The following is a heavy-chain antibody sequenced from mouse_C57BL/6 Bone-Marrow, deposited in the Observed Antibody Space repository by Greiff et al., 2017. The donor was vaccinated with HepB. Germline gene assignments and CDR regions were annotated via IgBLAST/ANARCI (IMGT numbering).Heavy chain of an antibody. J-gene: IGHJ2*01. CDR3: ARWGLYYYGPPFDY. V-gene: IGHV1-85*01. Sequence: VQLVESGPELVKPGASVKLSCKASGYTFTSYDINWVKQRPGQGLEWIGWIYPRDGSTKYNEKFKGKATLTVDTSSSTAYMELHSLTSEDSAVYFCARWGLYYYGPPFDYWGQGTTLTVSS. D-gene: IGHD1-1*01. CDR1: GYTFTSYD. CDR2: IYPRDGST.